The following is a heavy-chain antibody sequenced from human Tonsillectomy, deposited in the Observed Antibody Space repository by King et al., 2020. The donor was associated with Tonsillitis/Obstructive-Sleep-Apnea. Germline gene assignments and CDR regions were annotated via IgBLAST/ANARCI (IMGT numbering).Heavy chain of an antibody. CDR3: ARGYCSSTSCGQDY. V-gene: IGHV3-48*02. Sequence: VQLVESGGGLVQPGGSLRLSCAASGFTFSSYSMNWVRQAPGKGLEWVSYISSSTSTIYYADSVKGRFTISRDNAQNSLYLQMNSLRDADTAVYYCARGYCSSTSCGQDYWGQGTLVTVSS. D-gene: IGHD2-2*01. CDR1: GFTFSSYS. CDR2: ISSSTSTI. J-gene: IGHJ4*02.